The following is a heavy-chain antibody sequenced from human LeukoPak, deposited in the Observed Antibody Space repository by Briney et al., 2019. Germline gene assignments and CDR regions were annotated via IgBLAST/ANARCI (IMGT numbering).Heavy chain of an antibody. CDR2: IYYSGST. CDR1: GGSFSGYY. D-gene: IGHD3-22*01. CDR3: ARRGSGYRDNDAFDI. J-gene: IGHJ3*02. V-gene: IGHV4-59*01. Sequence: KPSETLSLTCAVYGGSFSGYYWSWIRQPPGKGLEWTGYIYYSGSTNYNPSLKSRVTISVDTSKNQFSLKLSSVTAADTAVYYCARRGSGYRDNDAFDIWGQGTMVTVSS.